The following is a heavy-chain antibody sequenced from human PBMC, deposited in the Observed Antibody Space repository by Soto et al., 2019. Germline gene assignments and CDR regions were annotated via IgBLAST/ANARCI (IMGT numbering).Heavy chain of an antibody. CDR1: GFTISGNA. Sequence: EVQLVESGGGLVQPGGSLRLSCAASGFTISGNAMNWVRQAPGRGLEWVSYISSSSTNIHYADSVRGRFTISRDNAKKSLYLGSNSLRDEDTAGYRCARDLRWSSKWYYYMDVWGEGTTVTVSS. D-gene: IGHD3-10*01. J-gene: IGHJ6*03. V-gene: IGHV3-48*02. CDR2: ISSSSTNI. CDR3: ARDLRWSSKWYYYMDV.